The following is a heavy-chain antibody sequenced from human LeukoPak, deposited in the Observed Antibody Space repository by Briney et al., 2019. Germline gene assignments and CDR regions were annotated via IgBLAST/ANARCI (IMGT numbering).Heavy chain of an antibody. CDR2: MNPNSGNT. Sequence: ASVKVSCKASGYTFTSYDINWVRQATGQGLEWMGWMNPNSGNTGYAQKFQGRVTMTRNTSISTAYMELSSLRSEDTAVYYCARDFASQWSVYNWFDPWGQGTLVTVSS. CDR1: GYTFTSYD. D-gene: IGHD2-8*01. CDR3: ARDFASQWSVYNWFDP. J-gene: IGHJ5*02. V-gene: IGHV1-8*01.